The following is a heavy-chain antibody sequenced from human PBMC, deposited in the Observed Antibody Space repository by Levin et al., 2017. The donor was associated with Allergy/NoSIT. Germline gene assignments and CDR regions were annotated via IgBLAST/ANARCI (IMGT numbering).Heavy chain of an antibody. J-gene: IGHJ6*02. V-gene: IGHV3-53*01. CDR1: GFIVSSYY. CDR2: IYTSGST. CDR3: AREPRAYYYGMDV. Sequence: QPGGSLRLSCAASGFIVSSYYMNWVRQAPGKGLEWLSIIYTSGSTYYTDSVKGRFTISRDNSKNTVFLEMDSLRAEDTAVYYCAREPRAYYYGMDVWGRGTTVTVSS.